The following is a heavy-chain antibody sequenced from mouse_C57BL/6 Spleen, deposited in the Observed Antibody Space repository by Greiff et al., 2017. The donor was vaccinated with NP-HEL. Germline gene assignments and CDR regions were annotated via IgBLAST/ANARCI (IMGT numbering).Heavy chain of an antibody. D-gene: IGHD1-1*01. CDR3: ARSITTVPGGYFDV. CDR1: GYSITSDY. Sequence: EVMLVESGPGLAKPSQTLSLTCSVTGYSITSDYWNWIRKFPGNKLEYMGYISYSGSTYYNPSLKSRISITRDTTKNQYYLQLNSVTTEDTATYDGARSITTVPGGYFDVWGTGTTVTVSS. J-gene: IGHJ1*03. V-gene: IGHV3-8*01. CDR2: ISYSGST.